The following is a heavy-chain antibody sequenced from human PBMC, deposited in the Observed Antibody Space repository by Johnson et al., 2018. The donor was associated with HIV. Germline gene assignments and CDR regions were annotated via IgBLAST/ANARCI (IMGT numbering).Heavy chain of an antibody. CDR3: AVLTTGGLRVGNFDI. CDR2: ISYAGSNK. D-gene: IGHD1-1*01. V-gene: IGHV3-30-3*01. J-gene: IGHJ3*02. Sequence: QVQLVESGGGVVQPGRSLRLSCAASGFTFSSNAMHWVRQAPGKGLERVVVISYAGSNKSYADSVKGRFTISRDNSKNTLYLQMNSLRAEDTAVYYCAVLTTGGLRVGNFDIWGQGTMVTVSS. CDR1: GFTFSSNA.